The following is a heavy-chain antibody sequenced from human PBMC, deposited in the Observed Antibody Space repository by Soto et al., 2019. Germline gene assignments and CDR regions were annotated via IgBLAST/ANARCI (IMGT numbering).Heavy chain of an antibody. CDR1: GGSISSSNW. D-gene: IGHD4-17*01. CDR2: IYHSGST. V-gene: IGHV4-4*02. Sequence: QVQLQESGPGLVKPSGTLSLTCAVSGGSISSSNWWSWVRQPPGKGLEWIGEIYHSGSTNYNPSLKSPATIAVDKSKNQFSLKLSSVTAADTAVYYCARAYYGDYDLGYYYGMDVWRQGTTVPVSS. CDR3: ARAYYGDYDLGYYYGMDV. J-gene: IGHJ6*02.